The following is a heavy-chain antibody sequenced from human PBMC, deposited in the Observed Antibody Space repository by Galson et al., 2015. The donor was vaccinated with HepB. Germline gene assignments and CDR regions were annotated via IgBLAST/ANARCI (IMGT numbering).Heavy chain of an antibody. CDR2: ISWNSGSI. V-gene: IGHV3-9*01. D-gene: IGHD2-2*01. Sequence: SLRLSCAASGFTFDDYAMHWVRHAPGKGLEWVSGISWNSGSIGYADSVKGRFTISRDNAKNSLYLQMNSLRAEDTALYYCAKAPRGWYQLLYYFDYWGQGTLVTVSS. J-gene: IGHJ4*02. CDR1: GFTFDDYA. CDR3: AKAPRGWYQLLYYFDY.